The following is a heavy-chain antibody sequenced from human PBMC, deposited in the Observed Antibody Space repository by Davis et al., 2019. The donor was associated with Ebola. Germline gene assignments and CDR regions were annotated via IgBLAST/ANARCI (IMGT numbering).Heavy chain of an antibody. D-gene: IGHD7-27*01. J-gene: IGHJ6*02. CDR3: ARGGTGDLSYYYYYGMDV. CDR1: GFTFSDNY. V-gene: IGHV3-53*01. Sequence: PGGSLRLSCAASGFTFSDNYMSWVRQAPGKGLEWVSVIYSGGSTYYADSVKGRFTISRDNSKNTLYLQMNSLRAEDTAVYYCARGGTGDLSYYYYYGMDVWGQGTTVTVSS. CDR2: IYSGGST.